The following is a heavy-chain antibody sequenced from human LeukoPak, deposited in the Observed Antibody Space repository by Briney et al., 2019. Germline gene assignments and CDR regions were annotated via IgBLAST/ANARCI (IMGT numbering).Heavy chain of an antibody. D-gene: IGHD3-16*02. CDR2: IKSKTDGGTT. V-gene: IGHV3-15*01. CDR3: TSFGSYRLYY. J-gene: IGHJ4*02. Sequence: GGSLRLSCAASGFTFSNAWMSWVRHAPGKWLEWVGRIKSKTDGGTTDYAAPVKGRFTISRDDSKTTLYLQMNSLKTEDTAVYYCTSFGSYRLYYWGQGTLVTMSS. CDR1: GFTFSNAW.